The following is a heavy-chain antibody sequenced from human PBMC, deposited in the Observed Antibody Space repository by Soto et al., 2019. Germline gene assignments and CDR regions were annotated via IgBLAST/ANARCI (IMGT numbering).Heavy chain of an antibody. CDR1: GYTFTSYD. J-gene: IGHJ6*03. Sequence: ASVKVSCKASGYTFTSYDINWVRQATGQGLEWMGWMNPNSGNTGYAQKFQGRVTMTRNTSISTAYMELSSLRSEDTAVYYCARNPTSLLYSSGWYPPDYYYMDVWGKGTTVTVSS. V-gene: IGHV1-8*01. D-gene: IGHD6-19*01. CDR3: ARNPTSLLYSSGWYPPDYYYMDV. CDR2: MNPNSGNT.